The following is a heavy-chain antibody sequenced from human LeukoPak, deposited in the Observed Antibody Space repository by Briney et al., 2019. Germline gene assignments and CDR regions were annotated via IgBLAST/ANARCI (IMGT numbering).Heavy chain of an antibody. V-gene: IGHV3-21*01. CDR1: GFPFINYS. D-gene: IGHD2-15*01. CDR2: ISSSSRYI. Sequence: GGSLRLSCAASGFPFINYSINWVRQAPGKGLEWVSSISSSSRYIHYADSARGRFTISRDDAKNSLYLQMNSLRVEDTAVYYCARDYCSGGNCYSGDYYYFHMDVWGKGTTVTVSS. J-gene: IGHJ6*03. CDR3: ARDYCSGGNCYSGDYYYFHMDV.